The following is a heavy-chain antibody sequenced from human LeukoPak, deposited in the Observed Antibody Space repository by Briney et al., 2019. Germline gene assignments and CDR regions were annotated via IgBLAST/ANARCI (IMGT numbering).Heavy chain of an antibody. CDR3: ARGRRGSSGPWSWYLDL. V-gene: IGHV1-8*01. D-gene: IGHD3-22*01. CDR1: GFTLTNFE. Sequence: ASMKVSCKASGFTLTNFEINWVRQTTGQGLEWMGWMNSNTGNTGYAQEFQGRVTMTRDTSIGTAYMELTNLRSEDTAVYYCARGRRGSSGPWSWYLDLWGRGTLVTAS. J-gene: IGHJ2*01. CDR2: MNSNTGNT.